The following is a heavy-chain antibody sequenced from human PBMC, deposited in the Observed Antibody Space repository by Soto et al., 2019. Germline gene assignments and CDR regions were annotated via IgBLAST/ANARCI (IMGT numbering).Heavy chain of an antibody. CDR3: ASSSGYFDY. CDR1: GGSISSGGYY. CDR2: TYYSGST. D-gene: IGHD3-22*01. J-gene: IGHJ4*02. Sequence: NPSETLSLTCTVSGGSISSGGYYWSWIRQHPGKGLEWIGYTYYSGSTYYNPSLKSRVTISIDTSKNQFSLKLSSVTAADTAWFCCASSSGYFDYWGQGTLVTVSS. V-gene: IGHV4-31*03.